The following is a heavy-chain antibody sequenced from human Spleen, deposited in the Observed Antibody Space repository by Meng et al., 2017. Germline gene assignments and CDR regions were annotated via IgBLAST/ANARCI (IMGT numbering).Heavy chain of an antibody. J-gene: IGHJ4*02. Sequence: QRQQSAPGLLKPSQPLSRTCAISGDSVFTNNAAWNWIRQSPSRGLKWLGRTNYRSKWYNDYAVSGKTLITLNPVTSKNQFSLQLNSVTPEDTAVYYCARDRRGDFDYWGQGTLVTVSS. CDR1: GDSVFTNNAA. CDR2: TNYRSKWYN. V-gene: IGHV6-1*01. CDR3: ARDRRGDFDY.